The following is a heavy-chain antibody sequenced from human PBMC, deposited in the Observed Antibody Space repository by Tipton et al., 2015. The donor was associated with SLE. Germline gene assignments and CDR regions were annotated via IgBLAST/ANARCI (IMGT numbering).Heavy chain of an antibody. D-gene: IGHD4-17*01. CDR2: VYYNGNT. J-gene: IGHJ4*02. CDR1: GYSISRGYN. V-gene: IGHV4-38-2*02. CDR3: ARHRFGDPYFFDY. Sequence: TLSLTCSVSGYSISRGYNWGWVRQSPEKGLEWIGSVYYNGNTRYNPSLNSRVSISVDTSKNRFSLRLSFVTAADTAIYYCARHRFGDPYFFDYWGQGTLVTVSS.